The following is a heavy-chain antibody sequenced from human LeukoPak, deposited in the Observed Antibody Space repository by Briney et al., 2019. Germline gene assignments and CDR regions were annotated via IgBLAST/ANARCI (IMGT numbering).Heavy chain of an antibody. CDR2: ISYDGSNK. CDR1: GFTFSRYA. D-gene: IGHD3-10*01. V-gene: IGHV3-30-3*01. CDR3: ARDGNFYYGPGSYCDY. J-gene: IGHJ4*02. Sequence: PGRSPRLSCVASGFTFSRYAMHWVRLAPGKGLEWVAVISYDGSNKYYADSVKGRFTISRDNSKNTLYLQMNSLRAEDTALYYCARDGNFYYGPGSYCDYWGQGTLIPVSS.